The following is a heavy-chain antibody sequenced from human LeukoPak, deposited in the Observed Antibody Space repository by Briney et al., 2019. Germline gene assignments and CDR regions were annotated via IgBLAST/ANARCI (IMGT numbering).Heavy chain of an antibody. D-gene: IGHD3-3*01. J-gene: IGHJ4*02. V-gene: IGHV4-34*01. CDR2: INHSGST. CDR3: ARIGGRYYDFWSGYSDY. Sequence: SETLSLTCAVYGGSFSGYYWSWIRQPPGKGLEWIGEINHSGSTNYNPSLKSRVTISVDTSKNQFSLKLTSVTAADTAVYYCARIGGRYYDFWSGYSDYWGQGTLVTVSS. CDR1: GGSFSGYY.